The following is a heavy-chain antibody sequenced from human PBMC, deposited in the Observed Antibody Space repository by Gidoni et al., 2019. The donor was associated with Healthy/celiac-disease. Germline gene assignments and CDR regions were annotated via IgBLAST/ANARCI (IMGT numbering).Heavy chain of an antibody. CDR3: AREWALMIGEGPRWFDP. D-gene: IGHD2-8*01. CDR1: GGTFSSYA. J-gene: IGHJ5*02. V-gene: IGHV1-69*04. Sequence: QVQLVQSGAAVKKPGSSVKVSCKASGGTFSSYAISWVRQAPGQGLEWMGRIIPILGIANYAQKFQGRVTITADKSTSTAYMELSSLRSEDTAVYYCAREWALMIGEGPRWFDPWGQGTLVTVSS. CDR2: IIPILGIA.